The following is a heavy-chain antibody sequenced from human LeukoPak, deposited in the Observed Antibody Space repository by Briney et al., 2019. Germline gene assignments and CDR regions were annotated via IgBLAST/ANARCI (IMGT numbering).Heavy chain of an antibody. CDR3: ARLPSGSSPFDY. V-gene: IGHV4-59*08. Sequence: SETLSLTCTVSGGSISNYYWTWIRQSPGKGLEWIGYIYSSGSTKYNPSLKSRVTISVDTSKNRFSLNLSSVTAADTALYYCARLPSGSSPFDYWGQGTLVTVSS. D-gene: IGHD3-10*01. J-gene: IGHJ4*02. CDR2: IYSSGST. CDR1: GGSISNYY.